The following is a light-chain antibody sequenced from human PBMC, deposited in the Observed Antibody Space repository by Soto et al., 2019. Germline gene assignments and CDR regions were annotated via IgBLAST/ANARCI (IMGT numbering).Light chain of an antibody. CDR3: KSYTSISTWV. J-gene: IGLJ3*02. Sequence: QSALAQPASVSGSPGQSITISCSGTSSDDGGYNYVSWYQHHPGKAPKLLIYEVTNRPSGVSNRFSGSKSGNTASLTISGLQAEDEAAYYCKSYTSISTWVFGGGTKLTVL. CDR1: SSDDGGYNY. V-gene: IGLV2-14*01. CDR2: EVT.